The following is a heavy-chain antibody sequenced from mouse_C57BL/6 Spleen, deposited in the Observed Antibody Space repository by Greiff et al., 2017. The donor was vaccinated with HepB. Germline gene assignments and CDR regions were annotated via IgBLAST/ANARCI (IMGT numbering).Heavy chain of an antibody. Sequence: QVQLQQSGAELVRPGASVKLSCKASGYTFTSYGIRWVKQRTGQGLEWIGEINPRSGNTYYHEKFKGKATLTADKSSSTAYMELRSLTSEVSAVYFGASRSQSSDPFAYWGQGTLVTVSA. CDR2: INPRSGNT. CDR1: GYTFTSYG. J-gene: IGHJ3*01. V-gene: IGHV1-81*01. D-gene: IGHD2-10*02. CDR3: ASRSQSSDPFAY.